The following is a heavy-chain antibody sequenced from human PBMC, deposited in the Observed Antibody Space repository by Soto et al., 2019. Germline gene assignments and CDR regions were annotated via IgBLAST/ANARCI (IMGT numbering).Heavy chain of an antibody. CDR3: AKVFGGADFDY. J-gene: IGHJ4*02. Sequence: QVQLVESGGGVVQPGRSLRLSCAASGFTFSSYGMHWVRQAPGKGLEWVAVISYDGSNKYYADSVKGRFTISRDNSKNPLYLQMNSLRAEDTAVYYCAKVFGGADFDYWGQGTLVTVSS. D-gene: IGHD3-10*02. CDR2: ISYDGSNK. CDR1: GFTFSSYG. V-gene: IGHV3-30*18.